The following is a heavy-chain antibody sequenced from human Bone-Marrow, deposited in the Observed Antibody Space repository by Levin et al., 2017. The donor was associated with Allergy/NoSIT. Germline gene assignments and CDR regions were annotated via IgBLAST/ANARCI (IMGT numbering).Heavy chain of an antibody. CDR2: ISGSGGTT. CDR1: GFTLSAYC. J-gene: IGHJ6*02. V-gene: IGHV3-23*01. CDR3: AKDLSAGDNLSSYFGMDV. D-gene: IGHD3-9*01. Sequence: GESLKISCAASGFTLSAYCINWVRQAPGKGLEWVAAISGSGGTTSYADSVKGRVTIYRDKSKNTMFLQMNSLRAEDTAVYYCAKDLSAGDNLSSYFGMDVWGQGTTVTVSS.